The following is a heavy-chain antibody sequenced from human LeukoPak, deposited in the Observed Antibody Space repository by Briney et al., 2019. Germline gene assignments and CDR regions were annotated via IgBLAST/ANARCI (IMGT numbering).Heavy chain of an antibody. CDR1: GYTFTGYY. CDR2: INLNSGGT. J-gene: IGHJ4*02. Sequence: ASVKVSCKASGYTFTGYYMHWVRQAPGQGLEWMGWINLNSGGTNYAQKFQGRVTMTRDTSISTAYMELSRLRSDDTAVYYCARDDDIVATIDFDYWGQGTLVTVSS. D-gene: IGHD5-12*01. V-gene: IGHV1-2*02. CDR3: ARDDDIVATIDFDY.